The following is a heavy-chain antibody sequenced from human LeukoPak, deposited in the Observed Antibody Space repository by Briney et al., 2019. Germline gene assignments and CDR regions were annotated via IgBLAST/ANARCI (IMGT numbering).Heavy chain of an antibody. J-gene: IGHJ4*02. CDR2: ISGSGGST. Sequence: GGSLRLSCAASGITFSSYAMSWVRQAPGKGLEWVSAISGSGGSTYYADSVKGRFTISRDNSKNTLYLQMNSLRAEDTAVYYCAKKYGDSDSKEYWGQGTLVTVSS. V-gene: IGHV3-23*01. CDR3: AKKYGDSDSKEY. CDR1: GITFSSYA. D-gene: IGHD4-17*01.